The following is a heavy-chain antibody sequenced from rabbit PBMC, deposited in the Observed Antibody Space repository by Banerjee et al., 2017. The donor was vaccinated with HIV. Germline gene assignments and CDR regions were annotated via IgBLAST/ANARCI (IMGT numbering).Heavy chain of an antibody. V-gene: IGHV1S45*01. CDR3: ARGRTGSGCYNL. Sequence: EQLEESGGDLVKPEGSLTLTCTASAFSFSNKYVMCWVRQAPGKGLEWIACIGTNSGITWYASWVNGRFTISKTSSTTVTLQVTSLTAADTATYFCARGRTGSGCYNLWNPGTHVTVS. CDR1: AFSFSNKYV. D-gene: IGHD8-1*01. CDR2: IGTNSGIT. J-gene: IGHJ4*01.